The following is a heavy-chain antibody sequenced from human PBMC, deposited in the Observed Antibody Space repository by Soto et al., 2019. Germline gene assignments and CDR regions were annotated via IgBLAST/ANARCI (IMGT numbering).Heavy chain of an antibody. CDR1: CGSFSFYY. Sequence: LSLTSAVYCGSFSFYYWSWIRHPPGKGLEWIGEINHSGSTNYNPSLKSRVTISVDTSKNQFSLKLSSVTAADTAVYYCARGPPRGYSYGFTDYWGQGTMVTVSS. CDR3: ARGPPRGYSYGFTDY. V-gene: IGHV4-34*01. D-gene: IGHD5-18*01. CDR2: INHSGST. J-gene: IGHJ4*02.